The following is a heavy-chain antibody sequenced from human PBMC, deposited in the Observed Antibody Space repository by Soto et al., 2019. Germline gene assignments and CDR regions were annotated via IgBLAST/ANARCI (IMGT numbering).Heavy chain of an antibody. CDR3: ARSRITIFGVVIRQYYFDY. J-gene: IGHJ4*02. CDR2: TRNKANSYTT. V-gene: IGHV3-72*01. D-gene: IGHD3-3*01. Sequence: GGSLRLSCAASGFTFSDHYMDWVRQAPGKGLEWVGRTRNKANSYTTEYAASVKGRFTISRDDSKNSLYLQMNSLKTEDTAVYYCARSRITIFGVVIRQYYFDYWGQGTLVTVSS. CDR1: GFTFSDHY.